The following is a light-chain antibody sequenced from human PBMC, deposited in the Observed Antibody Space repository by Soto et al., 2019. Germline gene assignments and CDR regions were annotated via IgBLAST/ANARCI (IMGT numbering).Light chain of an antibody. V-gene: IGLV1-40*01. CDR2: RNN. CDR3: QSFDRVLSASG. Sequence: QSELTQPPSVSGAPGQRVTISCTGSSSNVGAGSDVHWYQHLPGTAPKLLIYRNNYRPSGVPDRFSGSNSGTSAFLAITGLQAEDEADYYCQSFDRVLSASGLGTGTKLTVL. J-gene: IGLJ1*01. CDR1: SSNVGAGSD.